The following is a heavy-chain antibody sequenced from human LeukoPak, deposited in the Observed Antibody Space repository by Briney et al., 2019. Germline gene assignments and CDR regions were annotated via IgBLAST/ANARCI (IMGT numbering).Heavy chain of an antibody. D-gene: IGHD3-22*01. J-gene: IGHJ4*02. CDR2: INHSGST. V-gene: IGHV4-34*01. Sequence: SETLSLTCAVYGGSFSGYYWSWIRQPPGKGLEWIGEINHSGSTNYNPSLKSRVTISVDTSKNQLSLKLSSVTAADTAVYYCAREEGYYYDSSGYYYVYWGQGTLVTVSS. CDR1: GGSFSGYY. CDR3: AREEGYYYDSSGYYYVY.